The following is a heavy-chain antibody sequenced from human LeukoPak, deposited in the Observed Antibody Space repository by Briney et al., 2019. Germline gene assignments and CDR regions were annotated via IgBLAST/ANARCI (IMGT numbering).Heavy chain of an antibody. Sequence: PSGTLSLTCAVSGDSISSRNWWTWVRQPPGKGLEWIGEIYHSGSTNYNPCLKSRVTISVDKSKNQFSLKLISVTGADTAVYYCARVSSLASDGLWYFDYWGQGTLITVSS. CDR2: IYHSGST. CDR3: ARVSSLASDGLWYFDY. CDR1: GDSISSRNW. J-gene: IGHJ4*02. V-gene: IGHV4-4*02. D-gene: IGHD6-13*01.